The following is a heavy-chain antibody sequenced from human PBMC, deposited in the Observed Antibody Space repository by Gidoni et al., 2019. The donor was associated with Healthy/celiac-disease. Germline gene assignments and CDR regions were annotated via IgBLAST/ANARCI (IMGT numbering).Heavy chain of an antibody. CDR2: ISSSSSYI. Sequence: EVQLVESGGGLVKPGGSLRLSCAASGFTFSSYSMNWVRQAPGKGLEWVSSISSSSSYIYYADSVKGRFTISRDNAKNSLYLQMNSLRAEDTAVYYCARDLSRLGLIVPDLGSGFDPWGQGTLVTVSS. V-gene: IGHV3-21*01. D-gene: IGHD2-8*01. CDR3: ARDLSRLGLIVPDLGSGFDP. CDR1: GFTFSSYS. J-gene: IGHJ5*02.